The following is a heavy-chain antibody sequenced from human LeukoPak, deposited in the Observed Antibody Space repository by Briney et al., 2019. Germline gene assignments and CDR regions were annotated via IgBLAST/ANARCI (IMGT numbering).Heavy chain of an antibody. CDR3: ATYYGSSGYRFDY. Sequence: PSETLSLTCAVSGGSISSPNWGRWARQPPGKGLEWIGEIIHTGNTNYNPSLKSRVTMSVDKSKNQFSLKLISVTAADTAVYYCATYYGSSGYRFDYWGQGTLVTVSS. CDR1: GGSISSPNW. CDR2: IIHTGNT. D-gene: IGHD3-22*01. J-gene: IGHJ4*02. V-gene: IGHV4-4*02.